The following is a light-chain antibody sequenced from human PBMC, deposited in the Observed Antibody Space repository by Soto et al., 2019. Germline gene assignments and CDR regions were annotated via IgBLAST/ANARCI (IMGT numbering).Light chain of an antibody. CDR2: GAS. CDR1: QSISDT. J-gene: IGKJ4*01. Sequence: MTKSLAAVSVSPGVRATLSCRASQSISDTLAWYQQKPGQAPRLLIYGASRRATSFPDRFSGSGSGTEFSLTISSLQSEDFAVYYCQQYDSWPLPFGGGTMV. V-gene: IGKV3-15*01. CDR3: QQYDSWPLP.